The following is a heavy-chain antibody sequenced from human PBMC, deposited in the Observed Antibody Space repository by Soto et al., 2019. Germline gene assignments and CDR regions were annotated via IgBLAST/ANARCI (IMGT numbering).Heavy chain of an antibody. CDR3: ARNFDIVPVEAPTPHFYGMDV. CDR2: IKQDGSEK. J-gene: IGHJ6*02. CDR1: GFTFTRYW. V-gene: IGHV3-7*01. Sequence: GESLKISCKGSGFTFTRYWMSWVRQAPGKGLEWVANIKQDGSEKYYVDSVKGRFTISRDNAKNSLYLQMNSLRAEDTAVYYCARNFDIVPVEAPTPHFYGMDVWGQGTTVTVSS. D-gene: IGHD2-8*02.